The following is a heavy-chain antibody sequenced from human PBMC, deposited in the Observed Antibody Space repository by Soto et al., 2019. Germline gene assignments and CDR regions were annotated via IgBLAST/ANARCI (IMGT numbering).Heavy chain of an antibody. Sequence: HLVESGGGVVQPGRSLRLSCVASGFSFSNYAMHWVRQAPGKGLEWVAIIWSDGSNIKYADSVKGRFIISRDNSKNTVHLQMDSLRIDDTAMYYCARDVLGNNWFDPWGQGTLVTVSS. J-gene: IGHJ5*02. D-gene: IGHD2-15*01. CDR1: GFSFSNYA. CDR3: ARDVLGNNWFDP. V-gene: IGHV3-33*01. CDR2: IWSDGSNI.